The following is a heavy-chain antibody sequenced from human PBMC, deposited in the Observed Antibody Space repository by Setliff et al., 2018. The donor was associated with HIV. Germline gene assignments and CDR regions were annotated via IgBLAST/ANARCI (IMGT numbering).Heavy chain of an antibody. CDR2: ISSSSSTI. V-gene: IGHV3-48*01. Sequence: PGGSLRLSCAASGFTFSRYGMHWVRQAPGKGLEWVSYISSSSSTIYYADSVKGRFTISRDNAKNSLYLQMNSLRAEDTAVYYCARSRAAGFDYWGQGTLVTVSS. D-gene: IGHD6-13*01. CDR3: ARSRAAGFDY. J-gene: IGHJ4*02. CDR1: GFTFSRYG.